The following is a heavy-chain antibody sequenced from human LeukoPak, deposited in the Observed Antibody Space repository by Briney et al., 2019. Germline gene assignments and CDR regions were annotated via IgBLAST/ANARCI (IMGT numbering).Heavy chain of an antibody. J-gene: IGHJ4*02. CDR1: GFTFSSYG. CDR2: IRHDGSNK. Sequence: GGSLRLSCAASGFTFSSYGMHWVRQAPGKGLEWVAFIRHDGSNKYYADSVKGRFTMSRDNSKNTLYLQMNSLRAEDTAVYYCAKDWDDYYGSGSYFDYWGQGTLVTVSS. CDR3: AKDWDDYYGSGSYFDY. D-gene: IGHD3-10*01. V-gene: IGHV3-30*02.